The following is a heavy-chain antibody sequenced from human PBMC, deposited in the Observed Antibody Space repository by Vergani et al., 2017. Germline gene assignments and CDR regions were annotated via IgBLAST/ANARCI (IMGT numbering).Heavy chain of an antibody. CDR3: AKLGPMVRGVINYYYAMDV. J-gene: IGHJ6*02. CDR1: GFTFSDHY. D-gene: IGHD3-10*01. Sequence: QVQLVESGGGLVKPGGSLRLSCAASGFTFSDHYMYWIRQAPGKGLEWISYTSTSGSTIYYADSVKGRFTISRDNSKNTLFLQMNSLRAEDTAVYYCAKLGPMVRGVINYYYAMDVWGQGTTVTVSS. CDR2: TSTSGSTI. V-gene: IGHV3-11*01.